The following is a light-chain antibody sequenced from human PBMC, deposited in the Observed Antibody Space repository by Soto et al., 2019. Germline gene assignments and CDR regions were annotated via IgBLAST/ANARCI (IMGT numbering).Light chain of an antibody. Sequence: QSALTQPPSVSGAPGQRVTISCTGSSTNIGGGYDVHWYQQLPGTAPKLLIYGNNNRPSGVPGRFSGSKSGTSASLAISGLQHEDEADYYCQSHGTSASVIFGGGTQLTVL. CDR1: STNIGGGYD. J-gene: IGLJ2*01. CDR3: QSHGTSASVI. CDR2: GNN. V-gene: IGLV1-40*01.